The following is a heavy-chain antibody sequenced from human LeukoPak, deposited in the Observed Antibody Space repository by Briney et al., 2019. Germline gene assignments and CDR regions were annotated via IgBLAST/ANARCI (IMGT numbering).Heavy chain of an antibody. V-gene: IGHV3-74*01. Sequence: PGGSLRLSCAASGFTFSSFWMHWVRQAPGKGLVWVSRINTDGSGTSYADSVKGRFTISRDNAKNTLYLQMSSLRAEDTAVYYCASSGVGTSWFYYLGQGTLVTVSS. J-gene: IGHJ4*02. D-gene: IGHD6-13*01. CDR3: ASSGVGTSWFYY. CDR2: INTDGSGT. CDR1: GFTFSSFW.